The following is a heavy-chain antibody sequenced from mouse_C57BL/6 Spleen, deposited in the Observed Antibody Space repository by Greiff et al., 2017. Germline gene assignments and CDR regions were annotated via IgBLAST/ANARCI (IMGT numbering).Heavy chain of an antibody. CDR1: GYAFSSYW. CDR2: IYPGDGDT. V-gene: IGHV1-80*01. CDR3: AREPLRRVYYYAMDY. Sequence: QVQLKESGAELVKPGASVKISCKASGYAFSSYWMNWVKQRPGKGLEGIGQIYPGDGDTNYNGKFKGKATLTADKSSSTAYMQLSSLTSEDSAVYFCAREPLRRVYYYAMDYWGQGTSVTVSS. J-gene: IGHJ4*01. D-gene: IGHD2-12*01.